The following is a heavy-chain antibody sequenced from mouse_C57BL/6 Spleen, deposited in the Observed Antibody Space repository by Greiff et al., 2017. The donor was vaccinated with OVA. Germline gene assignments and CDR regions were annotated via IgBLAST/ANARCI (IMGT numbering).Heavy chain of an antibody. J-gene: IGHJ2*01. CDR3: ARAREYYFDY. CDR1: GYSITSGYY. Sequence: DVKLQESGPGLVKPSQSLSLTCSVTGYSITSGYYWNWIRQFPGNKLEWMGYISYDGSNNYNPSLKNRISITRDTSKNQFFLKLNSVTTEDTATYYCARAREYYFDYWGQGTTLTVSS. CDR2: ISYDGSN. V-gene: IGHV3-6*01.